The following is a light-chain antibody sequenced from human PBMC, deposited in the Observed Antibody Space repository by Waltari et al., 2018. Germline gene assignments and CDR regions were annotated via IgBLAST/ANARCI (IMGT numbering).Light chain of an antibody. Sequence: QSALTQPASVSGSPGQSIAISCTGTSSDVGRYNWVSWCQQNPGKAPKVLFFDVSNRASGVSNRFSDSKSGNTASLTISGLQAEDEADYYCSSYTSRHTMLFGGGTKLTVL. CDR2: DVS. V-gene: IGLV2-14*01. CDR3: SSYTSRHTML. CDR1: SSDVGRYNW. J-gene: IGLJ2*01.